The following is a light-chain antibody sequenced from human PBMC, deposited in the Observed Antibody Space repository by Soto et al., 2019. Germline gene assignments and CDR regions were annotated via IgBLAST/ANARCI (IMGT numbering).Light chain of an antibody. CDR2: HAS. CDR1: QSISNW. V-gene: IGKV1-5*01. Sequence: IHRTHSPSTLPASLGDIVAITCGASQSISNWLAWYQQKPGTAPKVLIYHASNLQSGVPSRFSGSGSGTEFTLTISSLQPDDFATYYCQQYNSYSGTFGQGTKVDIK. CDR3: QQYNSYSGT. J-gene: IGKJ1*01.